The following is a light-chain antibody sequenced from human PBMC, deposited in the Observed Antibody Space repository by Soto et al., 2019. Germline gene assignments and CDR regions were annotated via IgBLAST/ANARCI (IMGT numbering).Light chain of an antibody. CDR3: QQYGNSPPEFT. V-gene: IGKV3-20*01. J-gene: IGKJ3*01. CDR1: QSISSNY. CDR2: GAS. Sequence: EIVLTQSPGTLSLSAGERATLSCRASQSISSNYLAWYQQKPGQAPRLLIFGASYRATGIPDRFSGSGSGTDFTLTISRLEPEDFAVYYCQQYGNSPPEFTFGPGTKVDIK.